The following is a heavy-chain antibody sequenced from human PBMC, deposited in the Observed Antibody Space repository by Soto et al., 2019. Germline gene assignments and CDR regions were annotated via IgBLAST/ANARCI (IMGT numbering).Heavy chain of an antibody. V-gene: IGHV1-2*04. D-gene: IGHD2-2*01. CDR3: ARGGCSSTSCPSDAFDI. CDR2: INPNSGGT. Sequence: ASVKVSCKASGYTFTSYGISWVRQAPGQGLEWMGWINPNSGGTNYAQKFQGWVTMTRDTSISTAYMELSRLRSDDTAVYYCARGGCSSTSCPSDAFDIWGQGTMVTVSS. CDR1: GYTFTSYG. J-gene: IGHJ3*02.